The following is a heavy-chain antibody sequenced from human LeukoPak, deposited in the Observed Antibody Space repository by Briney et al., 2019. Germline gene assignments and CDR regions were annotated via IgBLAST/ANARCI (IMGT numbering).Heavy chain of an antibody. V-gene: IGHV3-23*01. J-gene: IGHJ4*02. CDR2: ISGSGGST. CDR1: GFTFSSYA. CDR3: AKSPTYYDILTGYYSGYYFGY. Sequence: PGGSLRLSCAASGFTFSSYAMSWVRQAPGKGLEWVSAISGSGGSTYYADSVKGRFTISRDNSKNTLYLQMNSLRAEDTAVYYCAKSPTYYDILTGYYSGYYFGYWGQGTLVTVSS. D-gene: IGHD3-9*01.